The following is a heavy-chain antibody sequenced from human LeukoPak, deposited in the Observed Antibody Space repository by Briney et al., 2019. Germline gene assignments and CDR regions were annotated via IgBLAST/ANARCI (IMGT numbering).Heavy chain of an antibody. V-gene: IGHV3-30*18. CDR2: ILFDGRNE. CDR1: GFTFSSYG. Sequence: SGGSLRLSCAASGFTFSSYGMHWVRQGPGKGLEWVAVILFDGRNEYYADSVKGRFTISRDNSKNTLYLQINSLKLEDTAVYHCGKEMGGGGGFDYWGQGTLVTVSS. J-gene: IGHJ4*02. CDR3: GKEMGGGGGFDY. D-gene: IGHD3-16*01.